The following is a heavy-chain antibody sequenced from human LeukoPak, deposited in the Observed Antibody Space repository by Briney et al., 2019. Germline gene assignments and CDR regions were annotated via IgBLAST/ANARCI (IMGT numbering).Heavy chain of an antibody. CDR2: INPNSGGT. CDR1: GYTFTGYY. V-gene: IGHV1-2*02. J-gene: IGHJ4*02. Sequence: ASVKVSCKASGYTFTGYYMHWVRQAPGQGLEWMGWINPNSGGTNYAQKFQGRVTMTRDTSISTAYMELSRLRSDDTAVYYCARDITGTTSNGDYWGQGTLVTVSS. CDR3: ARDITGTTSNGDY. D-gene: IGHD1-7*01.